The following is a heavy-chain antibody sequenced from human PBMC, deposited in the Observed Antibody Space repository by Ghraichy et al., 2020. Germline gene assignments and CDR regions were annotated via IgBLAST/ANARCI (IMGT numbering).Heavy chain of an antibody. Sequence: SGPTLVKPTQTLTLTCTFSGFSLSTGRVGVGWIRQPPGKALEWLAVIYWDDDKRYSPSLKSRLTITKDTSKNQMVLTMTNMDPVDTATYYCAHRASHWGYTWFDPWGQGTLVTVSS. CDR3: AHRASHWGYTWFDP. V-gene: IGHV2-5*02. CDR2: IYWDDDK. CDR1: GFSLSTGRVG. J-gene: IGHJ5*02. D-gene: IGHD7-27*01.